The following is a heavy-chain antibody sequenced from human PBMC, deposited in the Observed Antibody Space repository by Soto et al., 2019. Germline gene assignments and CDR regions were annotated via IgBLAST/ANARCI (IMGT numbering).Heavy chain of an antibody. J-gene: IGHJ4*02. V-gene: IGHV3-23*01. CDR1: GFTFSSYT. Sequence: GGSLRLSCAASGFTFSSYTVTWVRQAPGKGLEWVSGINSGGRTCYADSVKGRFTISRDDSKNTLYLQIISLRAEDTAVYYCAKDLRPDGVWDFDYWGQGTLVTVSS. D-gene: IGHD4-17*01. CDR2: INSGGRT. CDR3: AKDLRPDGVWDFDY.